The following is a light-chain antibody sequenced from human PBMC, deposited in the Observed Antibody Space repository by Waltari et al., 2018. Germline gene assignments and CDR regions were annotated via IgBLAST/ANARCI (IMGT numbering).Light chain of an antibody. J-gene: IGKJ1*01. Sequence: EIVLTQSPGTLSLSPGERATLSCRASQSVGSNYLAWYHQKPGQTPRLLIYGASRRATGIPDRFSGSGSGTDFTLTISRLEPEDFAVYYCQQYGSSPWTFGQGTKVEIK. V-gene: IGKV3-20*01. CDR1: QSVGSNY. CDR2: GAS. CDR3: QQYGSSPWT.